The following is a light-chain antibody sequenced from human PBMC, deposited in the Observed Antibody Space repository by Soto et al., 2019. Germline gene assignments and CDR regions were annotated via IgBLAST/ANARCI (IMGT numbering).Light chain of an antibody. CDR2: DVS. CDR3: SSYTSSRFNYV. J-gene: IGLJ1*01. V-gene: IGLV2-14*01. Sequence: QSVLTQPASVSGSPGQSITISCTGTSSDVGGYNYVSWYQQHPGKAPKLMIYDVSNRPSGVSNRFSGSKSGNTASLTISGRQAEDEADYYCSSYTSSRFNYVFGTGTKVTVL. CDR1: SSDVGGYNY.